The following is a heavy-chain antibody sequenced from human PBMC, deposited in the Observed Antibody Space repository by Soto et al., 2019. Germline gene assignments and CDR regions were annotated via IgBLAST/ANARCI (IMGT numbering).Heavy chain of an antibody. CDR1: GGTFSSYA. Sequence: SVKVSCKASGGTFSSYAISWVRQAPGQGLEWMGGIIPIFGTANYAQKFQGRVTITADESTSTAYMELSSLRSEDTAVYYCASGYCSGGSCYFDYWGQGTLVTVSS. D-gene: IGHD2-15*01. CDR2: IIPIFGTA. J-gene: IGHJ4*02. CDR3: ASGYCSGGSCYFDY. V-gene: IGHV1-69*13.